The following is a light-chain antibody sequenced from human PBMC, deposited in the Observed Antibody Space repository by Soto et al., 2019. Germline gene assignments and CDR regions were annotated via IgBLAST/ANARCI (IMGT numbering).Light chain of an antibody. CDR2: WAS. Sequence: DIVMTQSPDSLAVSLGERATINCKSSQSVLYSSNNKNYLAWYQQKPGQTPNLLIYWASTRESGVPDRFSGSGSGTDFTLTISSLQAEDVAVYYCQQYYSTPPTFGQGTRLEI. V-gene: IGKV4-1*01. J-gene: IGKJ2*01. CDR1: QSVLYSSNNKNY. CDR3: QQYYSTPPT.